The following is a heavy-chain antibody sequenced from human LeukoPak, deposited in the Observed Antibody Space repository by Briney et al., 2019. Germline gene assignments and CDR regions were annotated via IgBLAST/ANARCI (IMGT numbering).Heavy chain of an antibody. V-gene: IGHV1-69*05. D-gene: IGHD3-10*01. Sequence: SVKVSCKASGGTFSSYAISWVRQAPGQGLGWMGGIIPIFGTANYAQKFQGRVTITTDESTSTAYMELSSLRSEDTAVYYCARDRYTYYYGSGSYNAFDIWGQGTMVTVSS. J-gene: IGHJ3*02. CDR1: GGTFSSYA. CDR2: IIPIFGTA. CDR3: ARDRYTYYYGSGSYNAFDI.